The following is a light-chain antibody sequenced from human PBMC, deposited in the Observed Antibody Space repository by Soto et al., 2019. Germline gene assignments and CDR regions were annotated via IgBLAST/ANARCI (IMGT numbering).Light chain of an antibody. CDR3: MQALQTPRT. Sequence: DLVMTQSPLSLPVTPGEPASISCRSSQSLLHSNGYNYLDWYLQKPGQSPQLLIYLGSNRASGVPDRFSVSGSGTDFTLKISRVEAEDVGVYYCMQALQTPRTFGQGTKVEIK. V-gene: IGKV2-28*01. J-gene: IGKJ1*01. CDR1: QSLLHSNGYNY. CDR2: LGS.